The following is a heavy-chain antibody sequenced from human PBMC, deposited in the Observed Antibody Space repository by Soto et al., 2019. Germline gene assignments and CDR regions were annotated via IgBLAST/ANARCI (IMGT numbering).Heavy chain of an antibody. V-gene: IGHV1-69*13. J-gene: IGHJ6*02. Sequence: VASVKVSCKASGGTFSSYAISWVRQAPGQGLEWMGGIIPIFGTANYAQKFQGRVTITADESTSTAYMELSSLRSEDTAVYYCASILGYCSSTSCPYGMDVWGQGTTVTVSS. CDR3: ASILGYCSSTSCPYGMDV. CDR2: IIPIFGTA. CDR1: GGTFSSYA. D-gene: IGHD2-2*01.